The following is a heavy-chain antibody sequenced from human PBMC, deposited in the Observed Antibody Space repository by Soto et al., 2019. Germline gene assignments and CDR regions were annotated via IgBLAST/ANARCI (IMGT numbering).Heavy chain of an antibody. CDR2: ITPFLGKT. CDR3: ARTHFYETGGVFDYFDY. J-gene: IGHJ4*02. V-gene: IGHV1-69*10. D-gene: IGHD3-3*01. Sequence: GASVKVSCKASGGTFNRFIICWVRQAPGQGFEWMGGITPFLGKTDYAQKFQGRVTITADESTGTSYMQLTSLRSDDTAIYYCARTHFYETGGVFDYFDYWGQGALVTVSS. CDR1: GGTFNRFI.